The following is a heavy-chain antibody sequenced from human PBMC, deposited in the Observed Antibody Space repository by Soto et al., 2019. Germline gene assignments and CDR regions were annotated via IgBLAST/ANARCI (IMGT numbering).Heavy chain of an antibody. V-gene: IGHV3-30*18. D-gene: IGHD6-13*01. CDR2: ISYDGSNK. Sequence: QVQLVESGGGVVQPGRSLRLSCAASGFTFSSYGMHWVRQAPGKGLEWVAVISYDGSNKYYADSVKGRFTISRDNSKNTLYLQMNSLRAEDTAVYYCAKEPYRRNWRFYYGMDVWGQGTTVTVSS. J-gene: IGHJ6*02. CDR3: AKEPYRRNWRFYYGMDV. CDR1: GFTFSSYG.